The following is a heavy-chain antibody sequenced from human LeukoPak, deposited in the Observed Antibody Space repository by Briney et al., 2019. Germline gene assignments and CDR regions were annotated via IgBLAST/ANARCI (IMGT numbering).Heavy chain of an antibody. CDR2: ISSSGSTI. J-gene: IGHJ4*02. D-gene: IGHD5-12*01. CDR1: GFTFSSYG. V-gene: IGHV3-48*04. Sequence: GGTLRLSCAASGFTFSSYGMSWVRQAPGKGLEWVSYISSSGSTIYYADSVKGRFTISRDNAKNSLYLQMNSLRAEDTAVYYCARNRGYSGYDYVFDYWGQGTLVTVSS. CDR3: ARNRGYSGYDYVFDY.